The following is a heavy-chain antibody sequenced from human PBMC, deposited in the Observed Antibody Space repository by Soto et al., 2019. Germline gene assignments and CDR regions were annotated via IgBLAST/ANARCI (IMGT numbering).Heavy chain of an antibody. CDR3: AREGGESSDGLYYFDS. CDR1: GGSTRSDNY. Sequence: ASETLYLSCTVSGGSTRSDNYWSWIRQPPGKGLEWIGHIYYSGNTDYNPSLKSRLAISIDTSKNQFSLKLSSVTAADTAVYFCAREGGESSDGLYYFDSWGQGSLVTVSS. V-gene: IGHV4-30-4*01. D-gene: IGHD3-16*01. J-gene: IGHJ4*02. CDR2: IYYSGNT.